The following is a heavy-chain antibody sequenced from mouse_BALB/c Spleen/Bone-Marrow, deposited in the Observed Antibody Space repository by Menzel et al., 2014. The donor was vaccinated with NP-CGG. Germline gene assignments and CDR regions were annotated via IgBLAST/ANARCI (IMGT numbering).Heavy chain of an antibody. CDR3: ARSGTGTGYFDY. Sequence: VQLQQSGPELVRPGVSVKISCKGSGYTFTDYAMHWVKQSHAKSLEWIGVINTYSGNTNYNQKFKGKATMTVDKSSSTAYMELARLTSEDSAIYYCARSGTGTGYFDYWGQGTTLTVSS. V-gene: IGHV1-67*01. D-gene: IGHD4-1*01. J-gene: IGHJ2*01. CDR2: INTYSGNT. CDR1: GYTFTDYA.